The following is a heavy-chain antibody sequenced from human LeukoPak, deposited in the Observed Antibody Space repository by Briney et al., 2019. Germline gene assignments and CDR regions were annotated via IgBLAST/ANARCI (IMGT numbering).Heavy chain of an antibody. CDR3: ARGYDFWSGYHFDY. V-gene: IGHV3-7*01. CDR2: IKQDGTEK. D-gene: IGHD3-3*01. J-gene: IGHJ4*02. CDR1: GFSFTTYW. Sequence: GESLRLSCAASGFSFTTYWMSWVRQAPGKGLEWVANIKQDGTEKYYVDSVKGRFTISRDNAKNSLYLQMNSLRVEDTAVYYCARGYDFWSGYHFDYWGQGTLVTVSS.